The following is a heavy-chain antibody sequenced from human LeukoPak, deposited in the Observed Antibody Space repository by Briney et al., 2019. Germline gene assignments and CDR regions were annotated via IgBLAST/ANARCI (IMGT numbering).Heavy chain of an antibody. CDR2: INHSGST. CDR1: GGSFSGYY. D-gene: IGHD3-9*01. J-gene: IGHJ6*02. CDR3: ARGHSGDYDILTGYYPYYYYYGMDV. V-gene: IGHV4-34*01. Sequence: SETLSLTCAVYGGSFSGYYWSWIRQPPGKGLEWIGEINHSGSTNYNPSLKSRVTISVDTSKNQFSLKLSSVTAADTAVYYCARGHSGDYDILTGYYPYYYYYGMDVWGQGTTVTVSS.